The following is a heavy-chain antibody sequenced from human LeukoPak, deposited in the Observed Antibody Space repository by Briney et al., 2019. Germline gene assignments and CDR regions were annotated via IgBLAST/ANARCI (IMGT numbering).Heavy chain of an antibody. J-gene: IGHJ4*02. CDR2: IKQDGSEK. CDR1: GFTFTSYW. CDR3: ARDRRDNYGYNY. D-gene: IGHD5-18*01. Sequence: GGSLRLSCAASGFTFTSYWMSWVRQVSGKGLEWVANIKQDGSEKYYVDSVKGRFTISRDNAKNSLYLQMNSLRAKDTAVYYCARDRRDNYGYNYWGQGTLVTVSS. V-gene: IGHV3-7*01.